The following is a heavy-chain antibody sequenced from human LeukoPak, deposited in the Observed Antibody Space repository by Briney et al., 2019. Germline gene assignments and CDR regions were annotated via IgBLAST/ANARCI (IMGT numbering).Heavy chain of an antibody. CDR2: VSSSGAFT. J-gene: IGHJ4*02. Sequence: PGGSLRLSCSASQFTLSYYAMAWVRQAPGKGLEWVSGVSSSGAFTYYANSVKGRFAISRDNSQNTLYLQLNSLRVEDTAVYYCAKEIYAYGSRGFDFWGQGTPVTVSS. D-gene: IGHD3-10*01. CDR1: QFTLSYYA. CDR3: AKEIYAYGSRGFDF. V-gene: IGHV3-23*01.